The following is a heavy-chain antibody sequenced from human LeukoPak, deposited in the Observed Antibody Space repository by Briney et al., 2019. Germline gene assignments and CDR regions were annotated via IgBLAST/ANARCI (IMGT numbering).Heavy chain of an antibody. CDR1: GFTFSSYG. CDR3: ARGIDYYGSGSYPLHFQH. D-gene: IGHD3-10*01. Sequence: GGSLRPSCAASGFTFSSYGMHWVRQAPGKGLEWVAVIWYDGSNKYYADSVKGRFTISRDNSKNTLYLQMNSLRAEDTAVYYCARGIDYYGSGSYPLHFQHWGQGTLVTVSS. J-gene: IGHJ1*01. V-gene: IGHV3-33*01. CDR2: IWYDGSNK.